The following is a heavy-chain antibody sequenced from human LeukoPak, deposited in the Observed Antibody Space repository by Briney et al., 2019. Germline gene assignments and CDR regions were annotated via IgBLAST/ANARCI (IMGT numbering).Heavy chain of an antibody. J-gene: IGHJ5*02. CDR2: IVEDGSET. Sequence: GGSLRLSCAISGFTFSSYWMTCVRQAPGKGLEGLASIVEDGSETYYLASVKGRFTFSRDNAKNSLYLQMNCLTAEDTAVYYCAQDFLSTGGTITWGRGTLVTVSS. V-gene: IGHV3-7*03. CDR1: GFTFSSYW. D-gene: IGHD2-8*02. CDR3: AQDFLSTGGTIT.